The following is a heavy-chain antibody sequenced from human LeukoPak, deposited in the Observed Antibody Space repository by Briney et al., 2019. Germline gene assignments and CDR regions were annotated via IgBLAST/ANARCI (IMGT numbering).Heavy chain of an antibody. CDR1: GFTFSDYY. D-gene: IGHD6-6*01. V-gene: IGHV3-11*01. J-gene: IGHJ4*02. CDR2: ISSSGSTI. Sequence: GGSLRLSCAASGFTFSDYYMSWIRQAPGKGLEWVSYISSSGSTIYYADSVKGRFTISRDNAKNSLYLQMNSLRAEDTAVYYCALYSSSSRNDYWGQGTLVTVSS. CDR3: ALYSSSSRNDY.